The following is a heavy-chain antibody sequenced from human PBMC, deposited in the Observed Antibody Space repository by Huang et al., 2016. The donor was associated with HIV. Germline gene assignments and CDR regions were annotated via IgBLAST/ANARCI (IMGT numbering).Heavy chain of an antibody. Sequence: QLQLQESGPGLVKPSDTLSLNCTIFGGSIKSRNYYWGWVRQAPGKGLEWIGDNYYRGSPYYNPSLRSRVSLSVDTSKNQVTLKVNAVIAADTAVYYCARRQGSGYYFYFDYWGRGIPVTVSA. J-gene: IGHJ4*02. CDR3: ARRQGSGYYFYFDY. V-gene: IGHV4-39*01. CDR1: GGSIKSRNYY. D-gene: IGHD3-22*01. CDR2: NYYRGSP.